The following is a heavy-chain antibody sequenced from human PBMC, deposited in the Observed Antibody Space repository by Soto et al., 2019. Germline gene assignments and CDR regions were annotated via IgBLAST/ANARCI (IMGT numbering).Heavy chain of an antibody. CDR2: IRNKANSYTR. V-gene: IGHV3-72*01. CDR3: ARGRLGTQKYVDL. J-gene: IGHJ2*01. Sequence: EVQLVESGGGLVQPGGSLRLSCAAAGFTFSDHYFDWVRQAPGKGLEWVARIRNKANSYTRAYVATVKGRVTVSRDDSKTSLRLQMNSLKTEDTAVYYCARGRLGTQKYVDLWGRGILVTVSS. D-gene: IGHD7-27*01. CDR1: GFTFSDHY.